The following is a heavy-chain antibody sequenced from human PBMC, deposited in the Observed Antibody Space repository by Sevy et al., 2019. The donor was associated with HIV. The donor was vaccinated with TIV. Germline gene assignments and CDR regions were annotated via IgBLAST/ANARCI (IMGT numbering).Heavy chain of an antibody. D-gene: IGHD2-2*01. Sequence: GGSLRLSCAASGFTFSSYWMSWVRQAPGKGLEWVANIKQDGSEKYYVDSVKGRFTISRDNAKNSLYLQMNSLRDEDTAVYYCAAVGYCSSTSCPLNYYYYGMDVWGQGTTVTVSS. CDR2: IKQDGSEK. V-gene: IGHV3-7*03. CDR3: AAVGYCSSTSCPLNYYYYGMDV. CDR1: GFTFSSYW. J-gene: IGHJ6*02.